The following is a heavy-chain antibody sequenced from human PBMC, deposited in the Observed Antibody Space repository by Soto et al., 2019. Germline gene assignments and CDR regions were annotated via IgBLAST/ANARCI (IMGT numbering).Heavy chain of an antibody. CDR2: IYYSKST. V-gene: IGHV4-31*03. CDR1: GGSISSGGYY. CDR3: ARSVCP. J-gene: IGHJ5*02. Sequence: QVQLQESGPGLVKPSQTLSLTCTVSGGSISSGGYYWSWIRQHPGKGLEWIGYIYYSKSTYYNPSHTSRVTISLDTSKDQSSLTLTSVTAADTAVYYCARSVCPWGQGTLVTVSS.